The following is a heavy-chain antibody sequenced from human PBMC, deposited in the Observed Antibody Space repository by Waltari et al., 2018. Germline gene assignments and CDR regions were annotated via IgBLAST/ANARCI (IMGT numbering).Heavy chain of an antibody. CDR2: INHRGST. Sequence: QVQLQQWGAGLLKPSETLSLTCAVYGGSFSGYYWSWIRQPPGKGLEWIGEINHRGSTNYNPSLKSRVTISVDTSKNQFSLKLSSVTAADTAVYYCARGLYSSGWYGFDYWGQGTLVTVSS. CDR3: ARGLYSSGWYGFDY. V-gene: IGHV4-34*01. J-gene: IGHJ4*02. D-gene: IGHD6-19*01. CDR1: GGSFSGYY.